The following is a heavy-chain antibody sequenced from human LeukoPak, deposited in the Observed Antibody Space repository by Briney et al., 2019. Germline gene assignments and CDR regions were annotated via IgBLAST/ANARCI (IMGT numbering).Heavy chain of an antibody. CDR2: IYYRGIT. V-gene: IGHV4-39*01. J-gene: IGHJ5*02. CDR3: AKQPHAFDNWFDP. D-gene: IGHD3-10*01. Sequence: SETLSLTCTVPGGSISSSSYYWGWIRQPPGKGLEWIGNIYYRGITYYNPSLKSRVTISVDTSKNQFSLKLSSVTAADTAVYYCAKQPHAFDNWFDPWGQGTLVTVSS. CDR1: GGSISSSSYY.